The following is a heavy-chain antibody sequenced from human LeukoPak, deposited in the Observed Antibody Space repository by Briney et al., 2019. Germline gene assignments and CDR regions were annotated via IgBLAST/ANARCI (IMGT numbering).Heavy chain of an antibody. V-gene: IGHV3-7*01. J-gene: IGHJ4*02. CDR3: ARIGYSSSSIDY. CDR2: IKEDGSIK. D-gene: IGHD6-13*01. Sequence: PGGSLRLSCAASGFTFSWYWMSWVCQAPGKGLEWVANIKEDGSIKYYVDSVKGRLTISRDNAKSSVYLQVNSLRAEDTALYYCARIGYSSSSIDYWGQGTLVTVSS. CDR1: GFTFSWYW.